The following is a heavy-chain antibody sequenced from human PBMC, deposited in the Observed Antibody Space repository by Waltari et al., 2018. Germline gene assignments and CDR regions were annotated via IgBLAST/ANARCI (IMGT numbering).Heavy chain of an antibody. D-gene: IGHD1-26*01. CDR1: GLNFMNYE. CDR2: ISGSGGST. Sequence: EVQLVESGGDMVHPGGSLRLSCVVHGLNFMNYEMDWVRQAPGKGLGWVAAISGSGGSTYYADYVKGRFTISRDNSKNTLYLQMNSLRAEDTAVYYCAKELWEVGATDYWGQGTLVTVSS. CDR3: AKELWEVGATDY. V-gene: IGHV3-23*04. J-gene: IGHJ4*02.